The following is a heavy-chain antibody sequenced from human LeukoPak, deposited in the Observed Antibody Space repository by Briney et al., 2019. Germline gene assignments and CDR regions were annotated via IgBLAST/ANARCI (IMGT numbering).Heavy chain of an antibody. CDR2: IYYSGST. CDR3: ARALGSSGWYSLDYYYYYYMDV. CDR1: GGSISSYY. D-gene: IGHD6-19*01. V-gene: IGHV4-59*01. Sequence: MPSETLSLTCTVSGGSISSYYWSWIRQPPGKGLEWVGYIYYSGSTNYNPSLKSRVAISVDTSKNQFSLKLSSVTAADTAVYYCARALGSSGWYSLDYYYYYYMDVWGKGTTVTVSS. J-gene: IGHJ6*03.